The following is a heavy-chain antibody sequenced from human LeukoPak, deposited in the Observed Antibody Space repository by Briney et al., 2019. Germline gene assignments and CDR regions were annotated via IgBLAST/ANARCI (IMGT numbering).Heavy chain of an antibody. CDR1: GFTFDDYG. J-gene: IGHJ3*02. D-gene: IGHD3-3*01. CDR3: ARALYYDFWSGSPDDAFDI. CDR2: INWNGGST. V-gene: IGHV3-20*01. Sequence: GGSLRLSCAASGFTFDDYGMSWVRQAPGKGLEWVSGINWNGGSTGYADSVKGRFTISRDNARNSLYLQMNSLRAEDTALYHCARALYYDFWSGSPDDAFDIWGQGTMVTVSS.